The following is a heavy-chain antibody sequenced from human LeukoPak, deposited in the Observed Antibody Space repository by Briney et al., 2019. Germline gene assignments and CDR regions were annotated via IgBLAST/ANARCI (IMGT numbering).Heavy chain of an antibody. CDR1: GFTFSSYG. V-gene: IGHV3-30*02. CDR2: IRFDGSNK. Sequence: GGSLRLSCAASGFTFSSYGMHWVRQAPGKGLEWVAFIRFDGSNKYYADPVKGRFTISRDNSKNMLYLQMNSLRAEDTAVYYCAKPHFDYWGQGTLVTVSS. CDR3: AKPHFDY. J-gene: IGHJ4*02.